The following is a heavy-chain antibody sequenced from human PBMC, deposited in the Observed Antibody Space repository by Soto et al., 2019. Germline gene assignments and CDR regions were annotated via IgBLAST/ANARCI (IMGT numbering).Heavy chain of an antibody. Sequence: SETLSLTCTVSGGSISSYYWSWIRQPPGKGLEWIGYIYYSGSTNYNPSLKSRATISVDTSKNQFSLKLSSVTAADTAVYYCARTLFGWGIWLDPWGQGTLVTVSS. J-gene: IGHJ5*02. CDR1: GGSISSYY. CDR3: ARTLFGWGIWLDP. D-gene: IGHD3-10*02. CDR2: IYYSGST. V-gene: IGHV4-59*01.